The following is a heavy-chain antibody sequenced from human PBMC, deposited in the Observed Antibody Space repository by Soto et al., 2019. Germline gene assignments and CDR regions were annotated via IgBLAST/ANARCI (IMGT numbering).Heavy chain of an antibody. V-gene: IGHV4-31*01. CDR1: GGSISSGGYY. Sequence: SETLSLTCTVSGGSISSGGYYWRWIRQHPGKGLEWIGYIYYCGCTYYNPSLKRPVNISVDTSNNQFSLKLSSVTAADTAVYYCARTNLYQTTTALDYVGQGTLVTASS. CDR3: ARTNLYQTTTALDY. CDR2: IYYCGCT. D-gene: IGHD7-27*01. J-gene: IGHJ4*02.